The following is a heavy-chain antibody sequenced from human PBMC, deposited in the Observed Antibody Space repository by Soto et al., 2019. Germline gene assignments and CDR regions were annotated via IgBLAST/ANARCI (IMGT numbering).Heavy chain of an antibody. CDR1: GGTFSSYA. CDR3: ARHPLFGVVIMGAFDI. Sequence: QVQLVQSGAEVKKPGSSVKVSCKASGGTFSSYAISWVRQAPGQGLEWMVGIIPIFGTANYAQKFQGRVTITADESPSTAYMVLSSLRSEDTAVYYCARHPLFGVVIMGAFDIWGQGTMVTVSS. D-gene: IGHD3-3*01. J-gene: IGHJ3*02. CDR2: IIPIFGTA. V-gene: IGHV1-69*01.